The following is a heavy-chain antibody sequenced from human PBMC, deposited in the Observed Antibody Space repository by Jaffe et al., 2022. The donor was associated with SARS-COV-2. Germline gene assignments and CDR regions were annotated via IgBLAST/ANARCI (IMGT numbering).Heavy chain of an antibody. CDR2: ITSSSTYI. J-gene: IGHJ4*02. CDR3: ARDEGDY. CDR1: GFTFNTFA. Sequence: EVQLVESGGGLVRPGGSLRLSCEASGFTFNTFAMNWVRQAPGKGLEWVSSITSSSTYINYSDSVKGRFTVSRDNAKNVLYLQMDNLRAEDTAFYYCARDEGDYWGQGTLVTVSS. V-gene: IGHV3-21*01.